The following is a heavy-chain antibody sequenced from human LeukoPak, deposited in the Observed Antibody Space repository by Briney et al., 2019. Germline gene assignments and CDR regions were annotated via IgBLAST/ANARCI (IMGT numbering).Heavy chain of an antibody. CDR2: ISSSSSTI. D-gene: IGHD5-12*01. CDR1: GFTFSSYS. Sequence: GESLRLSCAASGFTFSSYSMNWVRQAPGKGLEWVSYISSSSSTIYYADSVEGRFTISRDNAKNSLYLQMNSLRAEDTAVYYCARDWSSGYDPPYYYYGMDVWGQGTTVTVSS. J-gene: IGHJ6*02. V-gene: IGHV3-48*04. CDR3: ARDWSSGYDPPYYYYGMDV.